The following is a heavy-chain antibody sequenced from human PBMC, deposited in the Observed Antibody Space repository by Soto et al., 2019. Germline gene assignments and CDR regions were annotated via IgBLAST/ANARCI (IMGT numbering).Heavy chain of an antibody. D-gene: IGHD3-10*01. J-gene: IGHJ6*04. Sequence: EVQLVESGGGLVQPGGSLRLSCTASGFAVRHNYMTWVRQAPGKGLEWVSLIYSGGDTAYADSVKGRFTISRHTSQNTLYLQMNSLRAEDTAVYYCARKTDSIPSGGYVWGKGTAVTVSS. CDR2: IYSGGDT. CDR1: GFAVRHNY. V-gene: IGHV3-53*04. CDR3: ARKTDSIPSGGYV.